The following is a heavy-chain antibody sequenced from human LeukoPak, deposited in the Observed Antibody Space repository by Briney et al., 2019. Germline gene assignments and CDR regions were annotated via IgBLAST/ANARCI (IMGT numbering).Heavy chain of an antibody. CDR3: ARAVRKNYYHSYMDV. CDR1: GGSITSDY. V-gene: IGHV4-59*01. CDR2: MYHRGSI. J-gene: IGHJ6*03. Sequence: PSETLSLTCSVSGGSITSDYWNWIRQPPGKGLEWIGYMYHRGSITYNPSLKSRITMSVDTSKNHFSLKLTSVTAADTAVYYCARAVRKNYYHSYMDVWGKGTTVTVSS.